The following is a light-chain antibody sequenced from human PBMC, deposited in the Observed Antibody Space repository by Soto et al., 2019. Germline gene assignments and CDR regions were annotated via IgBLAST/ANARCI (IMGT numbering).Light chain of an antibody. CDR2: LGS. Sequence: DIVVTQSPLSLPVTPGEPASISCRSSQSLLHSNGYNYLDWYLQKPGQSPQLLIYLGSNRASGVPDRFSGSGSGTDFTLKISRVEAEDVGVYCCMQPLQIPFTFGQGTKLEIK. V-gene: IGKV2-28*01. CDR1: QSLLHSNGYNY. CDR3: MQPLQIPFT. J-gene: IGKJ2*01.